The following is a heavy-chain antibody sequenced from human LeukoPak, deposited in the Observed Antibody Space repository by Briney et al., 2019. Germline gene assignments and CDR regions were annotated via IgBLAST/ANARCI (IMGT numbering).Heavy chain of an antibody. V-gene: IGHV4-59*01. CDR1: GGSISSYY. Sequence: SETLSLTFTGPGGSISSYYCSWIRQPPGKGLEWIGYIYYSGSTNYNPSLKSRVTISLDTSKNQFSLKLSSVTAADTAVYYCARVYSGSYHYWGQGTLVTVSS. CDR2: IYYSGST. CDR3: ARVYSGSYHY. J-gene: IGHJ4*02. D-gene: IGHD1-26*01.